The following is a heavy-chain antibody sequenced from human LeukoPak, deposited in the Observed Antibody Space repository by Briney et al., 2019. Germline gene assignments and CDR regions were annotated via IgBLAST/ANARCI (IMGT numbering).Heavy chain of an antibody. J-gene: IGHJ6*02. Sequence: GGSLRLSCAASGFTFDDYGVSWVRQAPGKGLEWVSGINWNGGSTGYADSVKGRFTISRDNAKNSLYLQMNSLRAEDTALYYCARDVLLWFGETPNYGMDVWGQGTTVTVSS. V-gene: IGHV3-20*04. CDR1: GFTFDDYG. CDR2: INWNGGST. CDR3: ARDVLLWFGETPNYGMDV. D-gene: IGHD3-10*01.